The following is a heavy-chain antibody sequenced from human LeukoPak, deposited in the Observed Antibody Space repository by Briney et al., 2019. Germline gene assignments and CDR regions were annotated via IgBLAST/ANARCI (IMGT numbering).Heavy chain of an antibody. D-gene: IGHD6-19*01. CDR3: ARAAYSSGPDY. CDR2: ISPSSGNI. V-gene: IGHV3-11*06. Sequence: PGGSLRLSCAASGFTFSDYYMSWIRQAPGKGLEWVSYISPSSGNIHYADSVRGRFTISRDNAKNSLYLQVNSLRDEDTAMYFFARAAYSSGPDYWGQGTLVTVSS. J-gene: IGHJ4*02. CDR1: GFTFSDYY.